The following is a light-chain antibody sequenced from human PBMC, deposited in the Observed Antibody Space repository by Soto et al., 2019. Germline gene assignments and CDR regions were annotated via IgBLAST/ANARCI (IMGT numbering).Light chain of an antibody. J-gene: IGKJ1*01. CDR3: HQRSNWPGT. Sequence: EIVLTQSPATLSLSPGERASLSCRASQSVSSYLAWYQQTPGQAPRLLIYDASNRATGIPARLSGSGSATDFTLVISSLEPEDFAVYYCHQRSNWPGTFGQGTKV. CDR2: DAS. CDR1: QSVSSY. V-gene: IGKV3-11*01.